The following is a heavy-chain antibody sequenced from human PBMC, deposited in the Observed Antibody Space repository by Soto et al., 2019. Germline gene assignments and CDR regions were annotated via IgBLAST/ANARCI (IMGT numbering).Heavy chain of an antibody. D-gene: IGHD3-10*01. CDR3: ARGHEFGGNSDALDV. J-gene: IGHJ3*01. V-gene: IGHV1-69*14. CDR2: ILPIFGTA. Sequence: QVVLVQSGAEMKKPGSSVKVSCKASGGTFSTSCINWMRQAPGQRPEWMGNILPIFGTADYAQKFQGRVTITADKSTDTAYMELRSLLSEDTAVSYCARGHEFGGNSDALDVWGQGTVVTVSS. CDR1: GGTFSTSC.